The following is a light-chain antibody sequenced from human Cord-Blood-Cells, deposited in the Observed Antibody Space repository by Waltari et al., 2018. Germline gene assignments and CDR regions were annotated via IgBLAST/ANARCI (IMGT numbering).Light chain of an antibody. Sequence: QSALTQPASVSGSPGQSITIPCTGTSRDVGSYNLFSWYQQHPGKAPKRMIYEGSKRPSGVSNRFSGSKSGNTASLTISGLQAEDEADYYCCSYAGSSTLVFGGGTKLTVL. CDR3: CSYAGSSTLV. CDR1: SRDVGSYNL. V-gene: IGLV2-23*01. J-gene: IGLJ3*02. CDR2: EGS.